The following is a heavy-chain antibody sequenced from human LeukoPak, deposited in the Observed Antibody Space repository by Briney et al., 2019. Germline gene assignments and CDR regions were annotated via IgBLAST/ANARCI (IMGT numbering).Heavy chain of an antibody. CDR2: ISSNSNYI. Sequence: GGSLRLSCAASGFTFSSYSMNWVRQAPGKGLEWVSSISSNSNYIYYADSVKGRFTMSRDNAKNSLYLQMNSLRAEDTAVYYCARGPSGYGISWGQGTLVTVSS. V-gene: IGHV3-21*01. CDR3: ARGPSGYGIS. J-gene: IGHJ5*02. CDR1: GFTFSSYS. D-gene: IGHD5-12*01.